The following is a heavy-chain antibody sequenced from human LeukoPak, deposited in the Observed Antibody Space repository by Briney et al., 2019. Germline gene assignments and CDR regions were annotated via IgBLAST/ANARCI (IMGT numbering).Heavy chain of an antibody. CDR2: IYYRGST. CDR3: ARSLSPAVGGKYYYFYGMDV. D-gene: IGHD3-3*01. Sequence: SETLSLTCTVSGGSFSSDTYYWSWIRQPPGKGLEWIGYIYYRGSTNYNPSLKSRVTVSVDTSKNHFSLKLTSVTAADTAVYYCARSLSPAVGGKYYYFYGMDVWGQGTTVTVSS. J-gene: IGHJ6*02. V-gene: IGHV4-61*03. CDR1: GGSFSSDTYY.